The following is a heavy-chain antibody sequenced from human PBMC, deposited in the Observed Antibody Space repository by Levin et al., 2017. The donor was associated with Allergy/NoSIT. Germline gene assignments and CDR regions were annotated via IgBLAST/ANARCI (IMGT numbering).Heavy chain of an antibody. D-gene: IGHD2-8*01. CDR3: ARPYLNRSYWYFDL. J-gene: IGHJ2*01. CDR2: ISYDGSNK. Sequence: GGSLRLSCAASGFTFSSYAMHWVRQAPGKGLEWVAVISYDGSNKYYADSVKGRLTISRDNSKNTLYLQMNSLRAEDTAVYYCARPYLNRSYWYFDLWGRGTLVTVSS. V-gene: IGHV3-30-3*01. CDR1: GFTFSSYA.